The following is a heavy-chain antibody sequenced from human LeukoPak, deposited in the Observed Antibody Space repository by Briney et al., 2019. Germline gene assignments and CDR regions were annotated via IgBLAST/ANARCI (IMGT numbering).Heavy chain of an antibody. CDR2: IYTSGST. J-gene: IGHJ6*02. CDR1: GGSISSGSYY. CDR3: ARGGGYYYYGMDV. V-gene: IGHV4-61*02. D-gene: IGHD3-16*01. Sequence: SETLSLTCTVSGGSISSGSYYWSWIRQPAGKGLEWIGRIYTSGSTNYNPSLKSRVTISVDTSKNQFSLKLSSVTAAGTAVYYCARGGGYYYYGMDVWGQGTTVTVSS.